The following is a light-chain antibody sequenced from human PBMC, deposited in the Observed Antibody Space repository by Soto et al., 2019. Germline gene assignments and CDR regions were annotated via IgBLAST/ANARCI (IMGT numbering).Light chain of an antibody. CDR1: SSDVGSYNY. CDR2: EVS. V-gene: IGLV2-14*01. Sequence: QSVLTQPASVSGSPGQSITISCTGTSSDVGSYNYVSWYQQHPGKAPKLMIYEVSNRTSGVTNRFSGSKSGNTASLTISGLQDEDEANSYCSSYTSISTRVFGGGTKLTVL. J-gene: IGLJ3*02. CDR3: SSYTSISTRV.